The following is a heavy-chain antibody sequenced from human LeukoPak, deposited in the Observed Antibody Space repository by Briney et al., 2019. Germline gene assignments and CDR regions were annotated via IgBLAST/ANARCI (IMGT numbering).Heavy chain of an antibody. CDR1: GFTVSNNY. D-gene: IGHD6-19*01. J-gene: IGHJ4*02. CDR3: ARETPAVAGAFDY. CDR2: IYSGGNG. Sequence: PGGSLRLSCAASGFTVSNNYLSWVRQAPGKGLEWVSVIYSGGNGDYADSVKGRFIVSRDNSENTLYLQMNSLRADDTAVYYCARETPAVAGAFDYWGQGTLVTVSS. V-gene: IGHV3-53*01.